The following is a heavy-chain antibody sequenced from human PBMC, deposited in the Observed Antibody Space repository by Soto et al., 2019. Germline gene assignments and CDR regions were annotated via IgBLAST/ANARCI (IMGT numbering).Heavy chain of an antibody. D-gene: IGHD3-16*02. CDR2: IYHSGST. Sequence: PSETLSLTCAVSGYSISSGYYWGWIRQPPGKGLEWIGSIYHSGSTYYNPSLKSRVTISVDTSKNQFSLKLSSVTAADTAVYYCARSVWGSYRYMWRHFDSWAREPWSPSPQ. CDR3: ARSVWGSYRYMWRHFDS. V-gene: IGHV4-38-2*01. CDR1: GYSISSGYY. J-gene: IGHJ4*02.